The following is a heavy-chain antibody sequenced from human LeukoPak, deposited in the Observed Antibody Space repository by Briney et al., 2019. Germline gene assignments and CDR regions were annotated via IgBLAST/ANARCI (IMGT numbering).Heavy chain of an antibody. J-gene: IGHJ4*01. CDR3: AKCRGTSCLLFDS. D-gene: IGHD2-2*01. V-gene: IGHV3-23*01. CDR2: FRSSGGST. Sequence: GGSLRLSCVASGFTFSSFAMSWARQVPGKGLEWVSTFRSSGGSTYYADSVKGRFTISRDNSKNTLYLEMDSLRVEDTAEYFCAKCRGTSCLLFDSWGHGTLVTVSS. CDR1: GFTFSSFA.